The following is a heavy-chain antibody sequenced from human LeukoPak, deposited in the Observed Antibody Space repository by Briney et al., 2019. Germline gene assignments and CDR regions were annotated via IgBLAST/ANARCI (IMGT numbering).Heavy chain of an antibody. Sequence: SETLSLTCTVSGGSISSYHWSWIRQPPGKGRQWMGFIYSSGSTNYNPSLKSRVTISLDTSKNQFSLRVSSVTSADTAVYYCARGNSGYDYAFDIWGQGTMVTVSS. CDR3: ARGNSGYDYAFDI. CDR1: GGSISSYH. J-gene: IGHJ3*02. V-gene: IGHV4-59*01. D-gene: IGHD5-12*01. CDR2: IYSSGST.